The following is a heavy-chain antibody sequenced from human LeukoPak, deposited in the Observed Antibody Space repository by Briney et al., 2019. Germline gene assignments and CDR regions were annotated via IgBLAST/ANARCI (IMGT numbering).Heavy chain of an antibody. J-gene: IGHJ4*02. CDR3: AKEGGGYYYDSSGSFDY. D-gene: IGHD3-22*01. CDR2: ISYDGSNK. CDR1: GFTFSSYW. V-gene: IGHV3-30*18. Sequence: GGSLRLSCAASGFTFSSYWMSWVRQAPGKGLEWVAVISYDGSNKYYADSVKGRFTISRDNSKNTLYLQMNSLRAEDTAVYYCAKEGGGYYYDSSGSFDYWGQGTLVTVSS.